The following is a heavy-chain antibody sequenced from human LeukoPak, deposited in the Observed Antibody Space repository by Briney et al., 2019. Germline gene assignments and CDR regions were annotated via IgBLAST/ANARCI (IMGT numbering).Heavy chain of an antibody. CDR3: ARGRPPGD. CDR1: GFTVSSNY. D-gene: IGHD1-26*01. Sequence: GGSLRLSCAASGFTVSSNYLTWFRRAPGEGLEWVSYIYGDSSRNYADSVKGRFTISRDNSKNTLYLQMNSLRAEDTAVYFCARGRPPGDWGQGTLVTVSS. CDR2: IYGDSSR. V-gene: IGHV3-53*01. J-gene: IGHJ4*02.